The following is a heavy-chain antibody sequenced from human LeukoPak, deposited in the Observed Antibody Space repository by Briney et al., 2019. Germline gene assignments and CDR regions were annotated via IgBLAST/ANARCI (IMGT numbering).Heavy chain of an antibody. Sequence: SGPTLVNPTQTLTLTCTFSGFSLSTSGVGVGWIRQPPRKALEWLALIYWDDSKRYSPSLKSRLTITKDTSKNQVVLTMTNMDPVDTATYYCARIPHGDYAFDYWGQGTLVTVSS. CDR1: GFSLSTSGVG. D-gene: IGHD4-17*01. CDR2: IYWDDSK. CDR3: ARIPHGDYAFDY. V-gene: IGHV2-5*02. J-gene: IGHJ4*02.